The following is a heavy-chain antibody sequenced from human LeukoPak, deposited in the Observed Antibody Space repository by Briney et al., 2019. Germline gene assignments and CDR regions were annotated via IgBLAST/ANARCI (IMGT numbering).Heavy chain of an antibody. CDR1: GGSISGQY. J-gene: IGHJ4*02. CDR2: VSYSGST. V-gene: IGHV4-59*11. D-gene: IGHD1-26*01. Sequence: SETLSLTCTVSGGSISGQYWSWIRQPPGKGLEWIWFVSYSGSTNYNPSLNGRVTISLDTSKNQFSLRLNSVTAADTAVYYCARGGASSRYFDYWGQGTLVTVSS. CDR3: ARGGASSRYFDY.